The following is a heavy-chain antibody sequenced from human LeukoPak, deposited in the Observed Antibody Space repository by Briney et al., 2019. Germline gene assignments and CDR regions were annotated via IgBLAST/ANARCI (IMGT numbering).Heavy chain of an antibody. J-gene: IGHJ3*02. CDR2: IYPGDSHT. D-gene: IGHD5-24*01. Sequence: GESLKISCKGSGYIFTNYWIAWVRQMPGKGLEWMGIIYPGDSHTRYSPSFQGQVTISAGKSISTAYLQWSSLKASDTAMYYCATRDGGRGFDIWGQGTMVTVSS. V-gene: IGHV5-51*01. CDR1: GYIFTNYW. CDR3: ATRDGGRGFDI.